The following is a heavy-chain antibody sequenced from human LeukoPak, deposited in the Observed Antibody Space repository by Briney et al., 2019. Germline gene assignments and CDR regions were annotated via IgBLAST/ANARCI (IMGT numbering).Heavy chain of an antibody. Sequence: GGSLRLSCAASGFTFSSYAMSWVRQAPGKGLEWVSAISGSGGSTYYADSVKGRFTISRDNSKNTLYLQVNSLRAEDTAVYYCAKGEWYQLQYFDYWGQGTLVTVSS. V-gene: IGHV3-23*01. CDR2: ISGSGGST. J-gene: IGHJ4*02. CDR3: AKGEWYQLQYFDY. D-gene: IGHD2-2*01. CDR1: GFTFSSYA.